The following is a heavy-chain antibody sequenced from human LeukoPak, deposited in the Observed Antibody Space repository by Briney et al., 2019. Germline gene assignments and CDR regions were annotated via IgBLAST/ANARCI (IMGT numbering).Heavy chain of an antibody. CDR2: ISSNGGST. V-gene: IGHV3-64D*06. D-gene: IGHD2-2*01. J-gene: IGHJ4*02. Sequence: GGSLRLSCAASGFTFSSYAMHWVRQAPGKGLEYVSAISSNGGSTYYADSVKGRFTISGDNSKNTLYLQMSSLRAEDTAVYYCVILPSPIVVVPAAAGWGQGTLVTVSS. CDR1: GFTFSSYA. CDR3: VILPSPIVVVPAAAG.